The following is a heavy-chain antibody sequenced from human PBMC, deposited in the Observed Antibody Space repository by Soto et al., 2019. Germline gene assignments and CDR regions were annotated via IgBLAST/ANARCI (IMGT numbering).Heavy chain of an antibody. CDR3: TRDASRDSSARGWFDP. CDR1: GFTLRSFT. CDR2: ISSNSAYI. V-gene: IGHV3-21*01. Sequence: GGSLRLSCAASGFTLRSFTMSWVRQAPGKGLEWVSTISSNSAYIYYTDALRGRFTISRDNAKNSLHLQMNSLRAEDTAVYYCTRDASRDSSARGWFDPWGPGTLVTVSS. D-gene: IGHD6-13*01. J-gene: IGHJ5*02.